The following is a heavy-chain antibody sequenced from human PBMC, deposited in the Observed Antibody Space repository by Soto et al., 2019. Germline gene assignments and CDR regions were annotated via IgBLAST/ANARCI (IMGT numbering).Heavy chain of an antibody. D-gene: IGHD1-26*01. V-gene: IGHV1-2*02. CDR2: INPNSGGT. CDR1: GYTFTGYY. CDR3: ARVVEEWELTFDY. J-gene: IGHJ4*02. Sequence: ASVKVSCKASGYTFTGYYMHWVRQAPGQGLEWMGWINPNSGGTNYAQKFQGRVTMTRDTSISTAYMELSRLRSDDTAVYYCARVVEEWELTFDYWGQGTLVTVSS.